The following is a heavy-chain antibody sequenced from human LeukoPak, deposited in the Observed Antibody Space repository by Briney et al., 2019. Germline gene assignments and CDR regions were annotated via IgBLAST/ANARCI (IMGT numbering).Heavy chain of an antibody. Sequence: GGSLRLSCEASGFTFSSYAMSWVRQAPGKGLEWVSAISGSGGSTYYADSVKGRFTISRDNSKNTLYLQMNSLRAEDTAVYYCAKVSRPYSNYVGFDYWGQGTLVTVSS. V-gene: IGHV3-23*01. CDR1: GFTFSSYA. J-gene: IGHJ4*02. CDR3: AKVSRPYSNYVGFDY. D-gene: IGHD4-11*01. CDR2: ISGSGGST.